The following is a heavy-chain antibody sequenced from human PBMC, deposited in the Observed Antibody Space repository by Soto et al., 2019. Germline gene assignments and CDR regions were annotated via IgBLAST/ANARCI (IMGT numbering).Heavy chain of an antibody. CDR2: ISYDGRDA. Sequence: PGGSLRLSCAASGFTFSSYGIHWVRQAPGKGLEWVAVISYDGRDAYYADSVKGRFTISRDYSKNTVYLQMNNLSAEDTAVYFCAKDRLVYCSGDCYPPSYFDYWGQGALVTVSS. J-gene: IGHJ4*02. V-gene: IGHV3-30*18. CDR1: GFTFSSYG. CDR3: AKDRLVYCSGDCYPPSYFDY. D-gene: IGHD2-21*02.